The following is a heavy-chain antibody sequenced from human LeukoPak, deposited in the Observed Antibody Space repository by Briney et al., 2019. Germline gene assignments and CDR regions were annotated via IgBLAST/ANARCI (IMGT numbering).Heavy chain of an antibody. CDR3: ARPLAWAAFDI. V-gene: IGHV4-34*01. D-gene: IGHD2-21*01. Sequence: GSLRLSCTSSGFAFDDYGMGWVRQAPGKGLEWIGEINHSGSTNYNPSLKSRVTISVDTSKNQFSLKLSSVAAADTAVYYCARPLAWAAFDIWGQGTMVTVSS. CDR1: GFAFDDYG. CDR2: INHSGST. J-gene: IGHJ3*02.